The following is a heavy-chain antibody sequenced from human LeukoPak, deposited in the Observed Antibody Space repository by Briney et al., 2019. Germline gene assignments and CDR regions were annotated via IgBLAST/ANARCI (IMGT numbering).Heavy chain of an antibody. J-gene: IGHJ3*02. CDR1: GGSFSGYY. V-gene: IGHV4-34*01. CDR2: INHSGST. Sequence: PSETLSLTCAVYGGSFSGYYWSWIRQPPGKGLEWIGEINHSGSTNYNPSLKSRVTISVDTSKNQFSLKLSSVTAVDTAVYYCARKATTGPTKAAFDIWGQGTMVTVSS. D-gene: IGHD4-17*01. CDR3: ARKATTGPTKAAFDI.